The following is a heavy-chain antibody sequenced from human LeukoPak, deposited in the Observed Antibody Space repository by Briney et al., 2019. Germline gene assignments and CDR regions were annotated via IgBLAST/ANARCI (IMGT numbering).Heavy chain of an antibody. CDR1: GFTFRSYG. Sequence: GGSLSPSCAAPGFTFRSYGMHWFRQPQGKGLEYVAAISSNGGSTDYANSVKGRFTISRDNSKNTLYLQMGSLRAEDMAVYYCARISSSYDYDYWGQGTLVTVSS. D-gene: IGHD6-6*01. CDR2: ISSNGGST. CDR3: ARISSSYDYDY. V-gene: IGHV3-64*01. J-gene: IGHJ4*02.